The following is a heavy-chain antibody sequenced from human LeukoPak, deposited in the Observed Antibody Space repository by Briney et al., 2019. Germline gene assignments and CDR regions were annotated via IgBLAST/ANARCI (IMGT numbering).Heavy chain of an antibody. V-gene: IGHV4-59*08. CDR2: IYYSGST. Sequence: PSETLSLTCTVSGGSISSDYWSWIRQPPGKGLEWIGYIYYSGSTNYNPSLKSRVTISVDTSKNQFSLKLSSVTAADTAVYYCARQSWFDPWGQGTLVTVSS. CDR3: ARQSWFDP. CDR1: GGSISSDY. J-gene: IGHJ5*02.